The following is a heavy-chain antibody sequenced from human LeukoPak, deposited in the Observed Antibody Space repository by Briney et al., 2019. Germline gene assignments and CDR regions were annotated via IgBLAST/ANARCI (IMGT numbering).Heavy chain of an antibody. V-gene: IGHV4-34*01. J-gene: IGHJ6*02. Sequence: SETLSLTCAVYGGSFSGYYWSWIRQPPGKGLEWIGEINHSGSTNYNPSLKSRVTISVDTSKNQFSLKLSSVTAADTAVYYCARGYRGQQLARGYYYYGMDVWGQGTTVTVSS. CDR2: INHSGST. D-gene: IGHD6-13*01. CDR3: ARGYRGQQLARGYYYYGMDV. CDR1: GGSFSGYY.